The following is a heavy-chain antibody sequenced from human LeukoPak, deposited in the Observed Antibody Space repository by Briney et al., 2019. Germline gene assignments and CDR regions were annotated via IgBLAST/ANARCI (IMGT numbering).Heavy chain of an antibody. V-gene: IGHV3-15*01. CDR3: TTEVYYYDSTGYYYGYFDY. Sequence: PGGSLRLSCAASGFTFSNAWMSWVRQAPGKGLEWVGRIKSKTDGGTTDYAAPVKGRFTISRDDSKNTLYLQMNSLKTEDTAVYYCTTEVYYYDSTGYYYGYFDYWGQGTLVTVSS. D-gene: IGHD3-22*01. J-gene: IGHJ4*02. CDR1: GFTFSNAW. CDR2: IKSKTDGGTT.